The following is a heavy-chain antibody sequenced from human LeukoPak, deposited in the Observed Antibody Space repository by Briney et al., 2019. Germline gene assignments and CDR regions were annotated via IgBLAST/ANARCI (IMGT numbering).Heavy chain of an antibody. J-gene: IGHJ5*02. CDR3: ARWEYSSSWYWLDP. CDR1: GFTFSSYW. V-gene: IGHV3-7*05. D-gene: IGHD6-13*01. Sequence: GGSLRLSCAASGFTFSSYWMSWVRQAPGKGLEWVANIKQDGSEKNYVDSVEGRFTISRDNSKNSLSLQMNSLRAEDTAVYYCARWEYSSSWYWLDPWGQGTLVTVSS. CDR2: IKQDGSEK.